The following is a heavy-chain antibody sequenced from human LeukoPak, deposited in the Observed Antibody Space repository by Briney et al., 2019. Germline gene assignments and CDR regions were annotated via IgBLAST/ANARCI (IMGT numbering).Heavy chain of an antibody. Sequence: GGSLRLSCVASGISFSSYGMHWVRQAPGKGLEWVAVISHDGSSKYYADSVKGRFTISRDNSKNTLYLQMNSLRAEDTAVYYCARTSGGQEWLLYLSYWGQGTLVTVSS. V-gene: IGHV3-30*03. D-gene: IGHD3-3*01. CDR3: ARTSGGQEWLLYLSY. J-gene: IGHJ4*02. CDR1: GISFSSYG. CDR2: ISHDGSSK.